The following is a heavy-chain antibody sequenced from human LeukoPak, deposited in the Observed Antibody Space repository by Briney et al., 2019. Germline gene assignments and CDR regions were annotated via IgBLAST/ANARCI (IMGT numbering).Heavy chain of an antibody. D-gene: IGHD4-23*01. J-gene: IGHJ6*03. V-gene: IGHV4-39*07. CDR1: GGSISSSSYY. Sequence: SETLSLTCTVSGGSISSSSYYWGWIRQPPGKGLEWIGSIYYSGSTYYNPSLKSRVTISVDTSKNQFSLKLSSVTAADTAVYYCARVRRATVVTRAYYYMDVWGKGTTVTVSS. CDR2: IYYSGST. CDR3: ARVRRATVVTRAYYYMDV.